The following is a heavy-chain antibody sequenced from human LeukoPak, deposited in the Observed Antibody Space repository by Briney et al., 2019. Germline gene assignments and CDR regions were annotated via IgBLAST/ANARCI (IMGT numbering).Heavy chain of an antibody. CDR3: ARGTSWGDV. J-gene: IGHJ6*02. CDR2: IKPDGSEE. V-gene: IGHV3-7*01. Sequence: GGSLRLSCAASGFTFSNYWMSWVRQVPGKGLEWVANIKPDGSEEYYVDSVKGPFTISRDNAKNSVYLQMNSRRAEDTAAYYCARGTSWGDVWGQGTTVTVSS. CDR1: GFTFSNYW. D-gene: IGHD6-13*01.